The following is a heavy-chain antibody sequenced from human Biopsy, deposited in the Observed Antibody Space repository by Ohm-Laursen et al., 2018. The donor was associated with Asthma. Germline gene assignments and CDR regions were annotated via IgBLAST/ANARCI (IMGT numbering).Heavy chain of an antibody. J-gene: IGHJ6*02. D-gene: IGHD5-12*01. CDR2: LIPVLGTP. Sequence: SSVKVSCKSSGDSFGNYAISWVRQAPGQGLEWMGGLIPVLGTPDHAQMFEGRVTITADESTSTAYMELSSLSSEDTAVYYCARGYSGSDRIVYYYSGLEVWGQGTTVTVSS. CDR3: ARGYSGSDRIVYYYSGLEV. V-gene: IGHV1-69*01. CDR1: GDSFGNYA.